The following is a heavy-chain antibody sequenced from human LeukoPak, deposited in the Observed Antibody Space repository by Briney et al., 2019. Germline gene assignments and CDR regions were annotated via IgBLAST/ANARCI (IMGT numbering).Heavy chain of an antibody. V-gene: IGHV4-34*01. D-gene: IGHD6-13*01. CDR2: INHSGST. CDR3: ARVTGIAAGGDLFDY. J-gene: IGHJ4*02. CDR1: GGSFSGYY. Sequence: PSETLSLTCAVYGGSFSGYYWSWLRQPPGQGLEWFGEINHSGSTNYNPSLKSRVTISVDTSKNQFSLKLSSVTAADTAVYYCARVTGIAAGGDLFDYWGQGTLVTVSS.